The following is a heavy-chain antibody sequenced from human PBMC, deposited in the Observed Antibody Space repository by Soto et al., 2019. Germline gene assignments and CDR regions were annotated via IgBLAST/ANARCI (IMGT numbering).Heavy chain of an antibody. J-gene: IGHJ3*02. CDR1: GYTFTSYY. CDR3: ARVPSPFSATMVRGVLKSDAFDI. Sequence: ASVKVSCKASGYTFTSYYMHWVRQAPGQGLEWMGIINPSGGSTSYAQKFQGRVTMTRDTSTSTVYMELSSLRSEDTAVYYCARVPSPFSATMVRGVLKSDAFDIWGQGTMVTVSS. V-gene: IGHV1-46*03. CDR2: INPSGGST. D-gene: IGHD3-10*01.